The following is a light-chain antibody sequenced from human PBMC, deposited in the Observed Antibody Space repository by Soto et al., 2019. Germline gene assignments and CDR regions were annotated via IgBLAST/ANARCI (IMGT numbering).Light chain of an antibody. J-gene: IGLJ1*01. V-gene: IGLV1-44*01. Sequence: QSVLTQPPSASGTPGQRVTISCSGSSSNIGSNTVNWYQQLPGTAPKLLIYSNNQRPSGVPDRFSGSKSGTSASLAISGLQSEDEADYYCAAWDDSLNVPPYVFGPGTKLTVL. CDR3: AAWDDSLNVPPYV. CDR2: SNN. CDR1: SSNIGSNT.